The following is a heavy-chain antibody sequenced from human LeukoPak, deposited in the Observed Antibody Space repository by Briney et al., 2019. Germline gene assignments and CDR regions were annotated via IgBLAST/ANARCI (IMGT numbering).Heavy chain of an antibody. CDR3: ARGLVTFKYSRGGYNWFDP. Sequence: GESLKISCKGSGYTFTSYDINWVRQATGQGLEWMGWMNPNSGNTGYAQKFQGRVTMTRNTSISTAYMELSSLRSEDTAVYYCARGLVTFKYSRGGYNWFDPWGQGTLVTVSS. V-gene: IGHV1-8*01. J-gene: IGHJ5*02. D-gene: IGHD6-6*01. CDR2: MNPNSGNT. CDR1: GYTFTSYD.